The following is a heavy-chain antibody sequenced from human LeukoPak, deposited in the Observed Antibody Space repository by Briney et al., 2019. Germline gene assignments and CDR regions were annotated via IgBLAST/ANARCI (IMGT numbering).Heavy chain of an antibody. J-gene: IGHJ6*02. V-gene: IGHV4-31*03. CDR3: ARYGDYNLWFYYYGMDV. CDR1: GGSISSGGYY. CDR2: IYYSGST. D-gene: IGHD4-17*01. Sequence: PSETLSLTRTVSGGSISSGGYYWSWIRQHPGKGLEWIGYIYYSGSTYYNPSLKSRVTISVDTSKNQFSLKLSSVTAADTAVYYCARYGDYNLWFYYYGMDVWGQGTTVTVSS.